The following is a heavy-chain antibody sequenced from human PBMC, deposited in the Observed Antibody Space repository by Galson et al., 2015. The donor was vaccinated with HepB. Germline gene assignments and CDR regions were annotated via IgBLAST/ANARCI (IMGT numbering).Heavy chain of an antibody. Sequence: SLRLSCAASGFTFSSYSMNWVRQAPGKGLEWVSSISSSSSYIYYADSVKGRFTISRDNAKNSLYLQMNSLRAEDTAVYYCARSGTAGYCSSTSCSTNWFDPWGQGTLVTVSS. V-gene: IGHV3-21*01. CDR1: GFTFSSYS. CDR2: ISSSSSYI. D-gene: IGHD2-2*02. J-gene: IGHJ5*02. CDR3: ARSGTAGYCSSTSCSTNWFDP.